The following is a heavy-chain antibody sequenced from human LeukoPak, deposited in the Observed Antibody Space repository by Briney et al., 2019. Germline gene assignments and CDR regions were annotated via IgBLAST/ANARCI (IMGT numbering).Heavy chain of an antibody. CDR3: ARSDYGDYVA. D-gene: IGHD4-17*01. J-gene: IGHJ5*02. CDR1: GFTVSSNY. Sequence: GGSLRLSCAASGFTVSSNYMSWVRQAPGKGLEWVAVISYDGTNKYYADSVKGRFTISRDNPKNTLYLQMNSLRGEDTAVYYCARSDYGDYVAWGQGTLVTVSS. V-gene: IGHV3-30-3*01. CDR2: ISYDGTNK.